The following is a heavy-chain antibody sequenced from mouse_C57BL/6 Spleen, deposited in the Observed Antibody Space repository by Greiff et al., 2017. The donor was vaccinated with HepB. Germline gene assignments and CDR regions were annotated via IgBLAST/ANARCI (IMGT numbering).Heavy chain of an antibody. CDR2: INPNNGGT. J-gene: IGHJ4*01. Sequence: EVQLQQSGPELVKPGASVKISCKASGYTFTDYYMNWVKQSHGKSLEWIGDINPNNGGTSYNQKFKGKASLTIDKSSSTAYMELRSLTSEDSAVYYCARSYGNYAMEYWGQGTSVTVSS. D-gene: IGHD2-1*01. CDR3: ARSYGNYAMEY. CDR1: GYTFTDYY. V-gene: IGHV1-26*01.